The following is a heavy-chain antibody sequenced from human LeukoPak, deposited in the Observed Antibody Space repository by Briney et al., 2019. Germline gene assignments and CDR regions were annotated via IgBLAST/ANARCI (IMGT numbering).Heavy chain of an antibody. CDR2: ISSSSSYI. J-gene: IGHJ4*02. D-gene: IGHD3-22*01. Sequence: PGGSLRLSCAASGFTFSSYSMNWVRQAPGKGLEWVSSISSSSSYIYYADSVKGRFTISGDNAKNSLYLQMNSLRAEDTAVYYCARELDDSSGSHEVCWGQGTLVTVSS. CDR3: ARELDDSSGSHEVC. V-gene: IGHV3-21*01. CDR1: GFTFSSYS.